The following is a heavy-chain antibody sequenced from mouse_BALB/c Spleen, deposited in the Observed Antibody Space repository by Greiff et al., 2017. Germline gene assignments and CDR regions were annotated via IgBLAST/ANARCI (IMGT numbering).Heavy chain of an antibody. CDR3: ASGDGSSYVGAWFAY. CDR1: GDSITSGY. J-gene: IGHJ3*01. Sequence: EVQRVESGPSLVKPSQTLSLTCSVTGDSITSGYWNWIRKFPGNKLEYMGYISYSGSTYYNPSLKSRISITRDTSKNQYYLQLNSVTTEDTATYYCASGDGSSYVGAWFAYWGQGTLVTVSA. V-gene: IGHV3-8*02. D-gene: IGHD1-1*01. CDR2: ISYSGST.